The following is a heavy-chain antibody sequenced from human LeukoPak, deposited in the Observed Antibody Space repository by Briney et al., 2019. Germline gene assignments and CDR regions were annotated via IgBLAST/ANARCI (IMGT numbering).Heavy chain of an antibody. V-gene: IGHV1-8*01. J-gene: IGHJ5*02. D-gene: IGHD3-22*01. Sequence: GASVKVSCKASGYTFTSYDINWVRQATGQGLEWMGWMNPNSGNTGYAQKFQGRVTMTRNTSISTAYMELSSLRSEDTAVYYCARGGIYYDSSGYYPHWFDPWGQGILVTVSS. CDR2: MNPNSGNT. CDR1: GYTFTSYD. CDR3: ARGGIYYDSSGYYPHWFDP.